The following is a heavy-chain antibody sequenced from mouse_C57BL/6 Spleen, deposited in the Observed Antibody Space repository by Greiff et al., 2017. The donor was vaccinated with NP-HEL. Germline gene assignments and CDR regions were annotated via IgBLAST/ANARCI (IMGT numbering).Heavy chain of an antibody. V-gene: IGHV7-3*01. CDR2: IRNKANGYTT. D-gene: IGHD2-1*01. J-gene: IGHJ4*01. CDR3: ARGDYGNFYYAMDY. Sequence: EVKLMESGGGLVQPGGSLSLSCAASGFTFTDYYMSWVRQPPGKALEWLGFIRNKANGYTTEYSASVKGRFTISRDNSQSILYLQMNALRAEDSATYYCARGDYGNFYYAMDYWGQGTSVTVSS. CDR1: GFTFTDYY.